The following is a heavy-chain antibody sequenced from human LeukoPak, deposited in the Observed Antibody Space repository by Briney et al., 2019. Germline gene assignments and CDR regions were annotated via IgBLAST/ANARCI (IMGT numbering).Heavy chain of an antibody. Sequence: SETLSLTCSVSGGSISRSSYYWGWTRQPPGKGLEWIGSIYYSGSTYYNPSLKSRVTISVDTSRNQFSLKLGSVTAADTAVYYCARRGSIATGAFTYWGQGTLVTVSS. V-gene: IGHV4-39*01. J-gene: IGHJ4*02. CDR1: GGSISRSSYY. CDR2: IYYSGST. CDR3: ARRGSIATGAFTY. D-gene: IGHD1-26*01.